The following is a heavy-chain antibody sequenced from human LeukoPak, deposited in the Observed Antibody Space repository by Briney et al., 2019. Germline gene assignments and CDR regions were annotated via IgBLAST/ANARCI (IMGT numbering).Heavy chain of an antibody. CDR3: AREGPLYGDYANDY. V-gene: IGHV3-48*04. Sequence: GGSLRLSCAASGFTFSSYSMNWVRQAPGKGLEWVSYISSSGSTIYYADSVKGRFTISRDNAKNSLYLQMNSLRAEDTAVYYCAREGPLYGDYANDYWGQGTLVTVSS. J-gene: IGHJ4*02. D-gene: IGHD4-17*01. CDR1: GFTFSSYS. CDR2: ISSSGSTI.